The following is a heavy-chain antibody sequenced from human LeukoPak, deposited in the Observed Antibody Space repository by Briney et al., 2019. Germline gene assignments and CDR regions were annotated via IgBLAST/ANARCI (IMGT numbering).Heavy chain of an antibody. V-gene: IGHV4-59*01. CDR2: IYYSGST. CDR1: GGSISSYY. CDR3: ARIPYYYDSSGYSDDAFDI. Sequence: SETLSLTCTVSGGSISSYYWSWIRQPPGKGLEWIGYIYYSGSTNYDPSLKSRVTISVDTSKNQFSLKLSSVTAADTAVYYCARIPYYYDSSGYSDDAFDIWGQGTMVTVSS. D-gene: IGHD3-22*01. J-gene: IGHJ3*02.